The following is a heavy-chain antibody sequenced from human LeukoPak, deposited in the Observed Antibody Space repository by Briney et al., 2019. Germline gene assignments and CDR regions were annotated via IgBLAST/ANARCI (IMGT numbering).Heavy chain of an antibody. CDR2: IYYSGST. Sequence: SETLSLTCTVSGGSISSYYWSWIRQPPGKGLEWIGYIYYSGSTNYNPSLKGRVTISVDTSKNQFSLKLSSVTAADTAVYYCASRRDYGDAFDIWGQGTVVTVSS. CDR1: GGSISSYY. V-gene: IGHV4-59*08. CDR3: ASRRDYGDAFDI. J-gene: IGHJ3*02. D-gene: IGHD4-17*01.